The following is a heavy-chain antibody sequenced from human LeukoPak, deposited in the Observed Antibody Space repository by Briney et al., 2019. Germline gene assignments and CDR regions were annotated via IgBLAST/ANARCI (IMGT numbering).Heavy chain of an antibody. Sequence: PGGSLRLSCAASGFTVGSNYMNWVRQAPGKGFEWVSSIYSGGSTDYAEAAKGRFTISRDSSKNTVYLQMNSLRSDDTAVYFCAGNNYASGTFLVYWGQGTLVTVSS. CDR1: GFTVGSNY. D-gene: IGHD3-10*01. J-gene: IGHJ4*02. CDR3: AGNNYASGTFLVY. V-gene: IGHV3-66*02. CDR2: IYSGGST.